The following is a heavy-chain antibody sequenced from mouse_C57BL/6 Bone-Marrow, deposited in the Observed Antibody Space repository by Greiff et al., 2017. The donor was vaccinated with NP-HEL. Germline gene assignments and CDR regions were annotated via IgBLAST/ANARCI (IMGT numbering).Heavy chain of an antibody. CDR1: GYTFTNYW. CDR3: ARSLRDWYFDV. V-gene: IGHV1-63*01. Sequence: QVQLKQSGAELVRPGTSVKMSCKASGYTFTNYWIGWAKQRPGHGLEWIGDIYPGGGYTNYNEKFKGKATLTADKSSSTAYMQFSSLTSEDSAIYYCARSLRDWYFDVWGTGTTVTVSS. J-gene: IGHJ1*03. D-gene: IGHD3-3*01. CDR2: IYPGGGYT.